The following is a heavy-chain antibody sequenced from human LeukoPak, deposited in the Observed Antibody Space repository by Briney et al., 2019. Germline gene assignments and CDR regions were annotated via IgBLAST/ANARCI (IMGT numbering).Heavy chain of an antibody. D-gene: IGHD2-2*01. CDR1: GYSFTSYW. V-gene: IGHV5-51*01. CDR3: ARRGRGYCSSTSCFFDP. Sequence: GESLKISCKGPGYSFTSYWIGWVRQMPGKGLEWMGIIYPGDSDTRYSPSFQGQVTISADKSISTAYLQWSSLKASDTAMYYCARRGRGYCSSTSCFFDPWGQGTLVTVSS. J-gene: IGHJ5*02. CDR2: IYPGDSDT.